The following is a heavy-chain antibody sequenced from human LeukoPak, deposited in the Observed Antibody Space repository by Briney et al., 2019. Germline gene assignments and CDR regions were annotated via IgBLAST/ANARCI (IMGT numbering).Heavy chain of an antibody. J-gene: IGHJ4*02. V-gene: IGHV3-48*03. Sequence: GGSLRLSCAASGFTFSSYEMNWVRQAPGEGLKWVSYISSSGSSIYYADSVKGRFTISRDNAKNSLYLQMNSLRSEDTAVYYCARMMAGRGFDYWGQGTLVTVSS. D-gene: IGHD5-24*01. CDR1: GFTFSSYE. CDR2: ISSSGSSI. CDR3: ARMMAGRGFDY.